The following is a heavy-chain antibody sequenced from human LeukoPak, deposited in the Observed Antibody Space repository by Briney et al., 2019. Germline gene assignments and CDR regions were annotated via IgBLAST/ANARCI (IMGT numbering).Heavy chain of an antibody. J-gene: IGHJ5*02. V-gene: IGHV1-18*01. CDR1: GYTFTSNG. CDR3: ARATTYDFWSGYYGGWFDP. CDR2: ISAYNGNT. Sequence: GASVKVSCKASGYTFTSNGISWVRQAPGQGLEWMGWISAYNGNTNYAQKLQGRVTMTTDTSTSTAYMELRSLRSDDTAVYYCARATTYDFWSGYYGGWFDPWGQGTLVTVSS. D-gene: IGHD3-3*01.